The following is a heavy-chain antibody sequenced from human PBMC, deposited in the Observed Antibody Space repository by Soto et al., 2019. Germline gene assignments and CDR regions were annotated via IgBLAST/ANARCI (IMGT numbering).Heavy chain of an antibody. V-gene: IGHV3-74*01. D-gene: IGHD6-19*01. Sequence: GSLRLSCAASGFTFRSYWLHWVLQAPGKGLVWVSRINSDGSSTSHADSVKGRFTISRDNAKNTLYLQMNSLRAEDTAVYYCAREAVARTHWFDPWGQGT. CDR2: INSDGSST. CDR1: GFTFRSYW. J-gene: IGHJ5*02. CDR3: AREAVARTHWFDP.